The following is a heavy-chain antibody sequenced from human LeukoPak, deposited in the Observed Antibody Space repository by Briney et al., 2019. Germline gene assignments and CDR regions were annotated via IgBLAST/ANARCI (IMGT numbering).Heavy chain of an antibody. CDR2: IYHSGST. V-gene: IGHV4-39*07. D-gene: IGHD3-10*01. J-gene: IGHJ4*02. Sequence: SETLSLTCTVSGGSISSSSYYWGWIRQPPGKGLEWIGSIYHSGSTYYNPSLKSRVTISVDRSKNQFSLKLSSVTAADTAVYYCARSMVRGVGSDYWGQGTLVTVSS. CDR3: ARSMVRGVGSDY. CDR1: GGSISSSSYY.